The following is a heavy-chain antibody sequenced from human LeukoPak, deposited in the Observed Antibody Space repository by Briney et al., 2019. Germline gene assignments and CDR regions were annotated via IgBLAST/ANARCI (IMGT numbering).Heavy chain of an antibody. J-gene: IGHJ5*02. CDR2: INPNSGGT. V-gene: IGHV1-2*02. CDR1: GYTFTGYY. D-gene: IGHD6-13*01. Sequence: ASVKVSCKASGYTFTGYYMHWVRQAPGQGLEWMGWINPNSGGTNYAQKFQGRVTMTRDMSTSTVYMELSSLRSEDTAVYYCASGGSIAAAGMDNWFDPWGQGTLVTVSS. CDR3: ASGGSIAAAGMDNWFDP.